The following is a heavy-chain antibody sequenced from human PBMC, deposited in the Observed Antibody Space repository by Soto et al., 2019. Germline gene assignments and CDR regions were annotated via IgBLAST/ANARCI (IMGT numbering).Heavy chain of an antibody. J-gene: IGHJ4*02. V-gene: IGHV4-34*01. CDR2: INHSGST. CDR1: SGSFSGYY. CDR3: ARWLGYGPHFDY. D-gene: IGHD5-12*01. Sequence: SETLSLTCAVSSGSFSGYYWSRVRQPPGKGLEWIAEINHSGSTNYNPSLKSRVTRSVDTSKNQFSLKLSSVTAADTAVYYCARWLGYGPHFDYWGQGTLVTVSS.